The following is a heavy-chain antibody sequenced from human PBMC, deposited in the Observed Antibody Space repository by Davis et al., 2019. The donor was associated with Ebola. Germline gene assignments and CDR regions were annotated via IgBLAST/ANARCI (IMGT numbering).Heavy chain of an antibody. J-gene: IGHJ4*02. CDR1: GFTFSSYA. CDR2: ISGSGGST. CDR3: AKEVFMVAAIFYYFDY. D-gene: IGHD2-15*01. Sequence: GGSLRLSCAASGFTFSSYAMTWVRQAPGKGLEWVSGISGSGGSTYYADSVKGRFTISRDNSKNTLYLQMNSLRAEDTALYYCAKEVFMVAAIFYYFDYWGQGTLVTVSS. V-gene: IGHV3-23*01.